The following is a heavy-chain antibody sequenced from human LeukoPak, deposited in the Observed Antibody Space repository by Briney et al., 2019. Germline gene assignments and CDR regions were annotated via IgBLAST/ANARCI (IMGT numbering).Heavy chain of an antibody. J-gene: IGHJ4*02. Sequence: GRSLRLSCAASGSTLSSYAMSSVPQAPGKRLEWASAISGSGGSTYYADSVKGRFTISRDNSKNTLYLQMNSLRAEDTAVYYCAKGYRTTGTTVDYWGQGTLVTVSS. CDR2: ISGSGGST. V-gene: IGHV3-23*01. CDR1: GSTLSSYA. D-gene: IGHD1-1*01. CDR3: AKGYRTTGTTVDY.